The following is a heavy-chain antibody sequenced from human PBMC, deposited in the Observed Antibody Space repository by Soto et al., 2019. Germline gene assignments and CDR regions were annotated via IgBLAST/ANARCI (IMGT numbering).Heavy chain of an antibody. CDR3: ARLRTGNCSGGSCYSWAFYY. Sequence: QVQLQESGPGLVKPSQTLSLTCTVSGGSISSGGYYWSWIRQHPGKGLEWIGYIYYSGSTYYNPSLKSRVTISVDTSKNQFSLKLSSVTAADTAVYYCARLRTGNCSGGSCYSWAFYYWGQGTLVTVSS. CDR1: GGSISSGGYY. J-gene: IGHJ4*02. CDR2: IYYSGST. D-gene: IGHD2-15*01. V-gene: IGHV4-31*03.